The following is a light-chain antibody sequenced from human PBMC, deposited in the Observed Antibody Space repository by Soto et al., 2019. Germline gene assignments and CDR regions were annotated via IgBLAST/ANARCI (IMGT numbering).Light chain of an antibody. CDR3: QHYVTSSIT. Sequence: EVVLTQSPGTLSLSPGESVTILCLASQSVSSTSLAWYQQKPGQTPRLLIYGASSRATGTPDRISGGGSGTHFTLTISRLEPEDFAVYYCQHYVTSSITFGQGTRLEIK. J-gene: IGKJ5*01. CDR1: QSVSSTS. CDR2: GAS. V-gene: IGKV3-20*01.